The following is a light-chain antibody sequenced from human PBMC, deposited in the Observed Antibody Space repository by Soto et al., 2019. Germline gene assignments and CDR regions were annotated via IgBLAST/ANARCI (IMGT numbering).Light chain of an antibody. J-gene: IGKJ1*01. V-gene: IGKV3-20*01. CDR1: QSVNNNY. CDR2: AAS. CDR3: QQYGRSPRT. Sequence: EIVLTQSPGTLSLSPGERATLSCRASQSVNNNYLAWYQQKPGQAPRRLIFAASSRATGIPDRFSGSGSGTDFTLTISRLETEDFAVYFCQQYGRSPRTFGQGTKVEIK.